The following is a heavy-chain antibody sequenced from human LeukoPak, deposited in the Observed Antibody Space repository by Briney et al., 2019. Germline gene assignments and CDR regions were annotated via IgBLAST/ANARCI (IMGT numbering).Heavy chain of an antibody. D-gene: IGHD2-21*01. CDR2: IYTSGST. Sequence: NPAETLTLTCTVSGGSISSYYWSWIRQSAGKGLEWIGRIYTSGSTNYNPSPKSRVTMPVDTFKNQFCLRLRPVTAANTAVYYCARDGGESLAVDSWGKGTLVTVSS. J-gene: IGHJ5*01. CDR1: GGSISSYY. CDR3: ARDGGESLAVDS. V-gene: IGHV4-4*07.